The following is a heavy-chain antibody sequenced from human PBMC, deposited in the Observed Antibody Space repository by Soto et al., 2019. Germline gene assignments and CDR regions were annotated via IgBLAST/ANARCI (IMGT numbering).Heavy chain of an antibody. CDR1: GYTFTGYY. J-gene: IGHJ6*02. D-gene: IGHD4-4*01. Sequence: ASVKVSCKASGYTFTGYYMHWVRQAPGQGLEWMGWINPNSGGTNYAQKFQGRVTMTRDTSISTAYMELSRLRSDDTAVYYCASGGAVTTGYYYYGMDVWGQGXTVTVSS. V-gene: IGHV1-2*02. CDR3: ASGGAVTTGYYYYGMDV. CDR2: INPNSGGT.